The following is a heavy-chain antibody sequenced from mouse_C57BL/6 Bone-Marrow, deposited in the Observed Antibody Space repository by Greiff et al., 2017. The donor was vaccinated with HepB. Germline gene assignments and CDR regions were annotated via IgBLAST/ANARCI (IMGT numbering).Heavy chain of an antibody. J-gene: IGHJ3*01. CDR2: IDPSDSET. V-gene: IGHV1-52*01. D-gene: IGHD2-5*01. CDR1: GYTFTSYW. Sequence: QVQLQQPGAELVRPGSSVKLSCKASGYTFTSYWMHWVKQRPIQGLEWIGNIDPSDSETHYNQKFKDKATLSVDKSSSTAYMQLSSLTSEDSAVYYCARAHFSNYGFAYWGQGTLVTVSA. CDR3: ARAHFSNYGFAY.